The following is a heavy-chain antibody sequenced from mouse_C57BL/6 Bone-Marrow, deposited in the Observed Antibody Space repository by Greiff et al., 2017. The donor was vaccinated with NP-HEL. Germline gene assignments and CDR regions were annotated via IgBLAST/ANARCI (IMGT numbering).Heavy chain of an antibody. CDR3: TRDVETTVVAHYFDY. CDR1: GFTFSSYA. V-gene: IGHV5-9-1*02. Sequence: EVQRVESGEGLVKPGGSLKLSCAASGFTFSSYAMSWVRQTPEKRLEWVAYISSGGDYIYYADTVKGRFTISRDNARNTLYLQMSSLTSEDTAMYYCTRDVETTVVAHYFDYWGQGTTLTVSS. CDR2: ISSGGDYI. D-gene: IGHD1-1*01. J-gene: IGHJ2*01.